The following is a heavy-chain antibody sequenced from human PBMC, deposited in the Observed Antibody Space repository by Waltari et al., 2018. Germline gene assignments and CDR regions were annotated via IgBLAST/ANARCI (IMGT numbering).Heavy chain of an antibody. V-gene: IGHV1-69*08. CDR2: IIPIFGTA. D-gene: IGHD1-1*01. Sequence: QVQLVQSGAEVKKPGSSVKVSCKASGGTFSSYAISWVRQAPGQGLEWMGRIIPIFGTANYAQKFQGRVTITADKSTSTAYMELSSLRSEDTAVYYCARDLGELERRRGNDAFDIWGQGTMVTVSS. CDR3: ARDLGELERRRGNDAFDI. CDR1: GGTFSSYA. J-gene: IGHJ3*02.